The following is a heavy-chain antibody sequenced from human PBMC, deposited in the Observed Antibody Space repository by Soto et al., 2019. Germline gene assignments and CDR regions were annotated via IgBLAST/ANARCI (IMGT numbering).Heavy chain of an antibody. Sequence: ASETLSLTCAVYGGSFSGYYWSWIRQPPGKGLEWIGEINHSGSTNYNPSLKSRVTISVDTSKNQFSLKLSSVTAADTAVYYCARGHGYGTNGPDYWGKGTLVTVYS. CDR1: GGSFSGYY. D-gene: IGHD2-8*01. CDR3: ARGHGYGTNGPDY. V-gene: IGHV4-34*01. J-gene: IGHJ4*02. CDR2: INHSGST.